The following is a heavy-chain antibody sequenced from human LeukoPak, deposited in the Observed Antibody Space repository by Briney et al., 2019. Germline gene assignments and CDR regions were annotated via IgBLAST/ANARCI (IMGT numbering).Heavy chain of an antibody. Sequence: SETLSLTCTVSGDSISSTYYWTWIRQPPGKGLEWIGYISYSGNTNYNPSLKSRVTISVDTSKNQFSLKLSSVTAVDTAVYYCTRGVGSGYSDDWGQGTLVTVSS. V-gene: IGHV4-59*01. J-gene: IGHJ4*02. CDR1: GDSISSTYY. CDR3: TRGVGSGYSDD. CDR2: ISYSGNT. D-gene: IGHD3-22*01.